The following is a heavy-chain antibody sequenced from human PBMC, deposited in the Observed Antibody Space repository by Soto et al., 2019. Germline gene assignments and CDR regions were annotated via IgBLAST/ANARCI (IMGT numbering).Heavy chain of an antibody. CDR3: ARGARGFDY. D-gene: IGHD3-10*01. V-gene: IGHV3-7*01. CDR1: AFTFSSYW. Sequence: GGSLRLSCAASAFTFSSYWMSWVRQAPGKGLEWVANIKQDGSEKYYVDSVKGRFTISRDNAKNSLYLQMNSLRAEDTALYYCARGARGFDYWGQGTLVTVS. CDR2: IKQDGSEK. J-gene: IGHJ4*02.